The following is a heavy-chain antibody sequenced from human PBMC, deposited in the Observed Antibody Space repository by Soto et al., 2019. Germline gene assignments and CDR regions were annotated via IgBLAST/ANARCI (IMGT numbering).Heavy chain of an antibody. Sequence: SETLSLTCAVSGDSVNSGGDPWGWIRQPPGKGLEWIGYIYIGGSAYYNPSLRSGVTMSVDRARNQFSLNLTSVTAADTAVYYCVRVKGGYYTFDHWGQGTLVTVSS. V-gene: IGHV4-30-2*01. D-gene: IGHD3-22*01. CDR3: VRVKGGYYTFDH. CDR1: GDSVNSGGDP. CDR2: IYIGGSA. J-gene: IGHJ4*02.